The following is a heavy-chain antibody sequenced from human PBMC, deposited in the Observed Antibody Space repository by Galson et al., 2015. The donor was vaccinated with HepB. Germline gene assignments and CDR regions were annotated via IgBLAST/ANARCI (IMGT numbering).Heavy chain of an antibody. J-gene: IGHJ4*02. D-gene: IGHD3-3*01. V-gene: IGHV3-23*01. Sequence: VRQAPGKGLEWASAISGSGGSTYYADSVKGRFTISRDNSKNTLYLQMNSLRAEDTAVYYRAKESHFWNYDFWSGYRHYFDYWGQGTLVTVSS. CDR3: AKESHFWNYDFWSGYRHYFDY. CDR2: ISGSGGST.